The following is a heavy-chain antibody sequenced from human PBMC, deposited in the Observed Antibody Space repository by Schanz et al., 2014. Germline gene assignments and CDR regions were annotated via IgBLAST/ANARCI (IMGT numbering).Heavy chain of an antibody. CDR1: GLTFTSAW. D-gene: IGHD2-8*02. CDR3: AKTLFPGGTQTFGN. Sequence: DVHLLESGGGLVQPGGSLRLSCATSGLTFTSAWMSWVRQAPGKGLEWVGRIKGKTDGGTADYAAPMKGRFTISRDNSKSTLYVEMNSLRVEDTAVYYCAKTLFPGGTQTFGNWGRGTLVTVSS. J-gene: IGHJ4*02. CDR2: IKGKTDGGTA. V-gene: IGHV3-15*01.